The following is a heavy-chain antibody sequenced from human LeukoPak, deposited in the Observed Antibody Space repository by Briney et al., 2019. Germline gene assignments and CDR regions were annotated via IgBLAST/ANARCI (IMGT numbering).Heavy chain of an antibody. D-gene: IGHD6-19*01. J-gene: IGHJ4*02. Sequence: GGSLRLSCATSGFXFSSYEMNWVRQAPGKGLEWISYISRSGSSIYYADSVKGRFTISRDNVKNSLYLQMNSLRAEDTAVYYCASSSGWYEGYYFDYWGQGTLVTVSS. CDR2: ISRSGSSI. CDR3: ASSSGWYEGYYFDY. CDR1: GFXFSSYE. V-gene: IGHV3-48*03.